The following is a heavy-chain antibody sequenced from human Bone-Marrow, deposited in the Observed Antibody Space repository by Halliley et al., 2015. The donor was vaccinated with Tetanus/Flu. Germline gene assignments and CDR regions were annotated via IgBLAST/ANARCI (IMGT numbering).Heavy chain of an antibody. V-gene: IGHV4-30-2*05. Sequence: GAPSSNPALKGRVTISGDPSKNQFFLKLSSVTAADTAVYYCARASYYYDSSGYYYLPAYYFDYWGQGTLVTVSS. J-gene: IGHJ4*02. D-gene: IGHD3-22*01. CDR3: ARASYYYDSSGYYYLPAYYFDY. CDR2: GAP.